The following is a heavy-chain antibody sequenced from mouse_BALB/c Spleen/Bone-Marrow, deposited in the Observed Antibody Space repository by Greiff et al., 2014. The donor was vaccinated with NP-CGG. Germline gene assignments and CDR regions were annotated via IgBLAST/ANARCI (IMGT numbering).Heavy chain of an antibody. J-gene: IGHJ4*01. CDR1: GFTFSSFG. CDR3: TRKGALITNYYAMDY. D-gene: IGHD2-4*01. V-gene: IGHV5-17*02. CDR2: ISSGSSTI. Sequence: EVKLVESGGGLVQPGGSRKLSCAASGFTFSSFGMHWVRQAPEKGLEWVAYISSGSSTIYYADTVKGRFTISRDNPKNTLFLQMTSLRSEDTAMYYCTRKGALITNYYAMDYWGQGTSVTVSS.